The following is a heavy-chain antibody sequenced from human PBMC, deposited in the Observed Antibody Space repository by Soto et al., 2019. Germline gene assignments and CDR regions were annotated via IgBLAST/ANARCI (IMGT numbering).Heavy chain of an antibody. D-gene: IGHD1-26*01. CDR1: GGSISSSSYY. Sequence: PSETLSLTCAVSGGSISSSSYYWFRIRHPPGKGLEWIGSIYYSGSTYYNPSLKSRVTISVDTSKNQFSLKPSSVTAADTAVYYCARGSGSYYGNWFDPWGQGTLVTVSS. V-gene: IGHV4-39*01. CDR3: ARGSGSYYGNWFDP. J-gene: IGHJ5*02. CDR2: IYYSGST.